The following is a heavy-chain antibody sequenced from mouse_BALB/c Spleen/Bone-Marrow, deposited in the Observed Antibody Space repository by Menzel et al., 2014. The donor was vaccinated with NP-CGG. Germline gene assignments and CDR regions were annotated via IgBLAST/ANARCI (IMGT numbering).Heavy chain of an antibody. CDR1: GYSFTAYY. D-gene: IGHD2-1*01. Sequence: EVKLVESGPELVKPGASVKISCKASGYSFTAYYIHWVKQSNVKSLEWIGRINPYNGATSYSQNFKDKASLTVDKSSXTAYMELHSLTSEDSAVYYCARKGNYGWFAYWCQGTLVTVSA. CDR2: INPYNGAT. V-gene: IGHV1-31*01. J-gene: IGHJ3*01. CDR3: ARKGNYGWFAY.